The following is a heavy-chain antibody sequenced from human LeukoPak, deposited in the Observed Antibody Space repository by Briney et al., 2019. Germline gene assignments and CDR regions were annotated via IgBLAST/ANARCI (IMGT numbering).Heavy chain of an antibody. D-gene: IGHD4-17*01. J-gene: IGHJ4*02. Sequence: GRSLRLSCAASGLTFSSYGMHWVRQAPGKGLEWAAVISYDGSNKYYADSVKGRFTISRDNSKNRLYLQMNSLRAEDTAVYYCAKDGGYGDYAVGYWGQGPLVTVSS. V-gene: IGHV3-30*18. CDR1: GLTFSSYG. CDR3: AKDGGYGDYAVGY. CDR2: ISYDGSNK.